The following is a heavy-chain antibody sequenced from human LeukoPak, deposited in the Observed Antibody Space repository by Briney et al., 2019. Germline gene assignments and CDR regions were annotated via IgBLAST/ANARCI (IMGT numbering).Heavy chain of an antibody. J-gene: IGHJ4*02. CDR1: GFTFSSYG. CDR3: ARNFRFSPDY. CDR2: ISSDSSTI. Sequence: GGSLRLSCAASGFTFSSYGMNWVRQAPGKGLEWVSYISSDSSTIYYADSVKGRFTISRDNAKNSLYLQMNSLRDEDTAVYYCARNFRFSPDYWGRGTLVTVSS. D-gene: IGHD3-10*01. V-gene: IGHV3-48*02.